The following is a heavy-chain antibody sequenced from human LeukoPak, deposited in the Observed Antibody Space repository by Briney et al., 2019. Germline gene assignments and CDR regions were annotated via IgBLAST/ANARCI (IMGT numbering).Heavy chain of an antibody. Sequence: SETLSLTCTVSGGSISSYYWSWIRQPPGKGLEWIGYIYYSGSTNYNPSLKSRVTISVDTSKNQFSLKLSSVTAADTAVYYCARHSIIGAFDIWGQGTMVTVFS. CDR3: ARHSIIGAFDI. CDR2: IYYSGST. V-gene: IGHV4-59*08. D-gene: IGHD3-10*01. CDR1: GGSISSYY. J-gene: IGHJ3*02.